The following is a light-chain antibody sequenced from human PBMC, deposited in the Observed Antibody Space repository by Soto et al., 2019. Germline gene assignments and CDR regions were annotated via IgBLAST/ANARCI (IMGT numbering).Light chain of an antibody. J-gene: IGKJ4*01. CDR2: GAS. V-gene: IGKV3D-20*02. CDR3: QQLSNWLT. Sequence: EIVLTQSPGTLSLSPGKRATLSCRASQSVSSRYLVWYQHKPGQAPRLLIYGASSRATGIPDRFSGSGSGTDFTLTISRLEPEDFAVYYCQQLSNWLTFGGGTKVDIK. CDR1: QSVSSRY.